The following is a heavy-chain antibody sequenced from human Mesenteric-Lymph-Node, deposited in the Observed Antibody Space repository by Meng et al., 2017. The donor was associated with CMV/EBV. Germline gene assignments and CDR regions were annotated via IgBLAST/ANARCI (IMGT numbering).Heavy chain of an antibody. Sequence: GGSLRLSCAASGFTFSSDWMTWVRQAPGKGLEWVANIKEDGSDKYYVDSVRGRFTISRDNAKNSLYLQMNSLRVEDTAVYYCARVSSEDFWSGRYPSGCYGMDVWGQGTTVTVSS. J-gene: IGHJ6*02. V-gene: IGHV3-7*01. CDR1: GFTFSSDW. CDR3: ARVSSEDFWSGRYPSGCYGMDV. D-gene: IGHD3-3*01. CDR2: IKEDGSDK.